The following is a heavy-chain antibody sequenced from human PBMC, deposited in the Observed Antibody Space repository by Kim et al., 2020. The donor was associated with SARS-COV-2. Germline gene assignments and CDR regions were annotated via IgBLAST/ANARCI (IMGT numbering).Heavy chain of an antibody. Sequence: GGSLRLSCAASGFTFSSYSMNWVRQAPGKGLEWVSSISSSSSYIYYADSVKGRFTISRDNAKNSLYLQMNSLRAEDTAVYYCARDPPVREVSYYGMDVWGQGTTVTVSS. CDR3: ARDPPVREVSYYGMDV. D-gene: IGHD2-2*01. CDR2: ISSSSSYI. CDR1: GFTFSSYS. V-gene: IGHV3-21*01. J-gene: IGHJ6*02.